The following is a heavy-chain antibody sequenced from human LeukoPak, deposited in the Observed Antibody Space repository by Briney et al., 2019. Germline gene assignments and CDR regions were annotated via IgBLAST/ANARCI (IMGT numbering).Heavy chain of an antibody. CDR1: GYTLTELS. CDR2: FDPEDGET. J-gene: IGHJ4*02. Sequence: GASVKVSCKVSGYTLTELSMHWVRQAPGKGLEWMGGFDPEDGETIYAQKFQGRVTMTEDTSTDTAYMELSSLRSEDTAVYYCATAIMITFEIRYYFDYWGQGTLVTVSS. CDR3: ATAIMITFEIRYYFDY. D-gene: IGHD3-16*01. V-gene: IGHV1-24*01.